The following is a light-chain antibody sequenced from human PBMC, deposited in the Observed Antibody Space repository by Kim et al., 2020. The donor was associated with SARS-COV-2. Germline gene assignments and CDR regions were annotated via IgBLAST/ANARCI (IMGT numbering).Light chain of an antibody. V-gene: IGKV3-15*01. CDR1: QSVGSK. J-gene: IGKJ1*01. CDR2: GAS. CDR3: QQYSDWWT. Sequence: EIVMTQSPATLSVFLGVRATLSCRASQSVGSKLAWYQQKRGQPPRLLIYGASTRATDIPARFSGSGSATEFTLTISSLQSEDSAVYFCQQYSDWWTFGQGTKVDIK.